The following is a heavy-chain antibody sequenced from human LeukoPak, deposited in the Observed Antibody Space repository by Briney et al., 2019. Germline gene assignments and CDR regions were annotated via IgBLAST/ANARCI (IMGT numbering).Heavy chain of an antibody. D-gene: IGHD4-23*01. V-gene: IGHV3-23*01. CDR1: EFLLSRYA. CDR3: ARGGGGNSDFVTSYTGASLSFDY. Sequence: GALSLSCVAYEFLLSRYAVSWVRQAPGKGLQWVSSLGISGDYSCYAGSVKGRFTISRDVSKNTLYLQMNSLGVEDTAVYYCARGGGGNSDFVTSYTGASLSFDYWGQGALVTVSS. J-gene: IGHJ4*02. CDR2: LGISGDYS.